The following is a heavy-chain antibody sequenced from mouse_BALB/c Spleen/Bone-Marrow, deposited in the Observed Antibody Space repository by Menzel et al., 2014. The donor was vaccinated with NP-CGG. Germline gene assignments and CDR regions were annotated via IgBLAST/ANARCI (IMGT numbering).Heavy chain of an antibody. CDR3: ASYYYGHYFDY. J-gene: IGHJ2*01. Sequence: EVQLQQSGAELVKPGASVKLSCSASGFNIKDTYMHWVKQRPEQGLEWIGRIDPANGNTKYDLKFQGKATITADTSSNTAYLQLSSLTSEDTAVYYCASYYYGHYFDYWGQGTTLTVSS. CDR2: IDPANGNT. V-gene: IGHV14-3*02. CDR1: GFNIKDTY. D-gene: IGHD1-1*01.